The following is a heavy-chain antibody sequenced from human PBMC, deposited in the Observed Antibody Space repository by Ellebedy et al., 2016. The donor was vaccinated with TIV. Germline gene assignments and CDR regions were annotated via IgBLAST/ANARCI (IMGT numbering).Heavy chain of an antibody. CDR2: IDYSGST. D-gene: IGHD2-2*01. V-gene: IGHV4-39*01. Sequence: MPSETLSLTCTVSGGSIRSSNYYRDWIRQPPGKGLEWIGSIDYSGSTYYNPSLKSRVTISVDTSKNQFSLKLSSVTAADTAVYYCARQRFIVVVSAAPGGWFDPWGQGTLVTVSS. CDR3: ARQRFIVVVSAAPGGWFDP. J-gene: IGHJ5*02. CDR1: GGSIRSSNYY.